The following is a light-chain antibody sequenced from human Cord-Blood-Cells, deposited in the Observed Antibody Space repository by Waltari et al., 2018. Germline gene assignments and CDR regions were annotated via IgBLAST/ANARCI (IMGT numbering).Light chain of an antibody. CDR3: NSRDSSGNRV. V-gene: IGLV3-19*01. CDR1: SLRSYY. Sequence: SSELTQDPAVSVALGQTVRITCQGDSLRSYYASWYQQKPGQAPVLVIYGKNNRPSGIPDRFSGPSSGNTASLTITGAQAEDEADYYCNSRDSSGNRVFGGGTKLTVL. J-gene: IGLJ3*02. CDR2: GKN.